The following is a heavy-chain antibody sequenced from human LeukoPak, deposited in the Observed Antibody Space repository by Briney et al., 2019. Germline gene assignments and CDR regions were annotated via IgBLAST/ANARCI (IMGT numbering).Heavy chain of an antibody. V-gene: IGHV4-4*07. Sequence: SETLSLTCTVSGGSIGSYYWSWIRQPAGKGLEWIGRIYTGDITQYNPSLKSRLTMSVDTSKNQFSLKLSSVTAADTAIYYCARGQPGLVYLDSWGQGTLVTVSS. CDR3: ARGQPGLVYLDS. D-gene: IGHD3-16*01. J-gene: IGHJ4*02. CDR2: IYTGDIT. CDR1: GGSIGSYY.